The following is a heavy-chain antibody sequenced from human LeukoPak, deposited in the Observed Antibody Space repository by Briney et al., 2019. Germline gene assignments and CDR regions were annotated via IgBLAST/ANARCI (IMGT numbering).Heavy chain of an antibody. CDR3: ASGLRYFDLYY. V-gene: IGHV4-61*02. D-gene: IGHD3-9*01. CDR2: IYTSGST. CDR1: GGSISSGSYY. J-gene: IGHJ4*02. Sequence: SETLSLICTVSGGSISSGSYYWSWIRQPAGKGLEWIGRIYTSGSTNYNPSLKSRVAISVDTSKNQFSLKLSSVTAADTAVYYCASGLRYFDLYYWGQGTLVTVSS.